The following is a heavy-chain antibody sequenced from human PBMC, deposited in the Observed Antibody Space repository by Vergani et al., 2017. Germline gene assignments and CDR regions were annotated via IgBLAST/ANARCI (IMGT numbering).Heavy chain of an antibody. CDR1: GDSISSGNN. V-gene: IGHV4-38-2*01. CDR2: VSHSGDT. CDR3: ARRSSSYYLDI. D-gene: IGHD3-22*01. Sequence: QVNLQESGPGLVKPSETLSLTCAVSGDSISSGNNWGWIRQPPGKGLEWISSVSHSGDTYFNPSLKGRVNISMETSKNYFFLTLSSVTAADTAMYYCARRSSSYYLDIWGQGVLITVSS. J-gene: IGHJ5*02.